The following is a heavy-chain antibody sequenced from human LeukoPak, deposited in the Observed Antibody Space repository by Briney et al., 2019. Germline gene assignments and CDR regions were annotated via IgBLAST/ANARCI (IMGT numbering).Heavy chain of an antibody. D-gene: IGHD3-3*01. CDR1: GFNFNNAW. CDR2: IKQDGSQE. CDR3: ARGVPYDSWSGPHYSDY. J-gene: IGHJ4*02. V-gene: IGHV3-7*01. Sequence: GGSLRLSCTTSGFNFNNAWMNWVRQAPGKGLEWVAHIKQDGSQEYYVDSVKGRFTISRDSAKNSLYLQMNSLRAEDTAVYYCARGVPYDSWSGPHYSDYWGQGTLVTVSS.